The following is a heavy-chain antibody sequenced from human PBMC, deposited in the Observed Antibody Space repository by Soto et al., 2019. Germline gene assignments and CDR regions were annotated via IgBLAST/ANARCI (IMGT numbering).Heavy chain of an antibody. Sequence: GGSLRLSCAASGITFSSYAMSWVRQAPGKGLEWVSAISSSGGSTYYADSVKGRFTISRDNSKNTLYLQMHSLRAEDTAVYFCAKDQGYGDYTYFDYWGQGTQVTVSS. J-gene: IGHJ4*02. D-gene: IGHD4-17*01. CDR2: ISSSGGST. V-gene: IGHV3-23*01. CDR3: AKDQGYGDYTYFDY. CDR1: GITFSSYA.